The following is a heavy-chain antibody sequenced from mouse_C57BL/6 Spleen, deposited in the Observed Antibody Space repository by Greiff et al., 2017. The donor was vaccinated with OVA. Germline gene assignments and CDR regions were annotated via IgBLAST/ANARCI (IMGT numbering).Heavy chain of an antibody. D-gene: IGHD2-4*01. J-gene: IGHJ2*01. V-gene: IGHV14-2*01. Sequence: VQLQQSGAELVKPGASVKLSCTASGFNFTDYYMHWVKQRTEQGLEWIGRIDPEDGETKYAPKFQGKATITADTSSHPAYLQLGSLTSEGTAVYYCARGRITTGDYWGQGTTLTVSS. CDR3: ARGRITTGDY. CDR2: IDPEDGET. CDR1: GFNFTDYY.